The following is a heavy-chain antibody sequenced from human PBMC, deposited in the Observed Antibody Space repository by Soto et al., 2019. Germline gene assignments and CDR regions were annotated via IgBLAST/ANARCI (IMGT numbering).Heavy chain of an antibody. CDR2: ISWNSDNI. V-gene: IGHV3-9*01. Sequence: EVQLVESGGGLVQPGKSLRLSCAASGFTFHNYAVHWVRQAPGKGLEWVSGISWNSDNIAYADSVKGRFTISRDNAKNSLYLQMNSLRAEDTAFYYCAKVKRQRWYPAENYFHYWGQGTLVTVSS. D-gene: IGHD2-15*01. J-gene: IGHJ4*02. CDR1: GFTFHNYA. CDR3: AKVKRQRWYPAENYFHY.